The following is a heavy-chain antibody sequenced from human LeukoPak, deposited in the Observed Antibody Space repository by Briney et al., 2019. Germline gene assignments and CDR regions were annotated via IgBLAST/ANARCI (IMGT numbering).Heavy chain of an antibody. CDR1: GFTFSSYW. V-gene: IGHV3-7*03. Sequence: GGSLRLSCAASGFTFSSYWMSWVRQAPGKGLEWVANIKQDGSEKYYVDSVKGRFTISRDNAKNSLYLQMNSLRAEDTAVYYCCTGDESNVFYYYYGMDVWGKGTTVTVSS. J-gene: IGHJ6*04. CDR2: IKQDGSEK. CDR3: CTGDESNVFYYYYGMDV. D-gene: IGHD3-16*01.